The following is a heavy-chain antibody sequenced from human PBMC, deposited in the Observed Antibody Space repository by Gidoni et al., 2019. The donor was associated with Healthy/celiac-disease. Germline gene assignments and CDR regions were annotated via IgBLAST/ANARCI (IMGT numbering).Heavy chain of an antibody. D-gene: IGHD2-15*01. CDR3: ARDGAGGPVDP. V-gene: IGHV3-48*01. CDR2: ISSSSRTI. Sequence: EVQLVESGGGLVQPGGSLRLSCAASGFTFSSYSMNWVRQAPGKGVELVSSISSSSRTIYYADSVKGRFTISRDNAKNSLYLQMNSLRAEDTAVYYCARDGAGGPVDPWGQGTLVTVSS. J-gene: IGHJ5*02. CDR1: GFTFSSYS.